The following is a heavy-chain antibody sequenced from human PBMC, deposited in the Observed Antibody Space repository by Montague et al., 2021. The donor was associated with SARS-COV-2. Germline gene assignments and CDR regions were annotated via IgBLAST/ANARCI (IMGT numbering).Heavy chain of an antibody. Sequence: SETLSLTCTVSGGSITNNIDYWAWIRQPPGQGLEWIGSICYTGNTYYNPSLKSQVTISVLTSKNHFTLKLSSVTAAETAVYDCARLKRYFDSSGSPSAFDFWGQGTKVTVSS. D-gene: IGHD3-22*01. V-gene: IGHV4-39*02. CDR3: ARLKRYFDSSGSPSAFDF. CDR1: GGSITNNIDY. CDR2: ICYTGNT. J-gene: IGHJ3*01.